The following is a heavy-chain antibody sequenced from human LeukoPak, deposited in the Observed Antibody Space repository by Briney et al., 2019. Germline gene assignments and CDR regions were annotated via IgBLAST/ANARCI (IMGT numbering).Heavy chain of an antibody. D-gene: IGHD4-23*01. CDR1: GYSFTSYW. V-gene: IGHV5-51*01. J-gene: IGHJ6*02. CDR3: ARQEAHDYGGFYYYYGMDV. Sequence: GESLKISCKGSGYSFTSYWIGWVRQMPGKGLEWMGIIYPGDSDTRYSPSFQGQVTISADKSISTAYLQWSSLKASDTAMYYCARQEAHDYGGFYYYYGMDVWGQGTTVTVSS. CDR2: IYPGDSDT.